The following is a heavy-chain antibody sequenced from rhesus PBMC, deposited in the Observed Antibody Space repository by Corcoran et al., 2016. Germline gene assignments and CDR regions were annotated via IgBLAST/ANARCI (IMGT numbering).Heavy chain of an antibody. D-gene: IGHD3-3*01. CDR3: ARGCSNFWTGYPEDL. CDR1: GGSISSNY. Sequence: QVQLQQWGEGLVKPSENLSLTCAVYGGSISSNYWSWIRPPPGQGLEWIGRIRSGGITNYNPSLKSRVTISIDTSKNQFSLKLSSVTAADTAVYYCARGCSNFWTGYPEDLWGQGVLVTVSS. J-gene: IGHJ4*01. V-gene: IGHV4-160*01. CDR2: IRSGGIT.